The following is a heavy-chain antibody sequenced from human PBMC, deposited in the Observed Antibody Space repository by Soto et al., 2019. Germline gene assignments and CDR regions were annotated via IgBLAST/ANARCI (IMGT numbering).Heavy chain of an antibody. J-gene: IGHJ4*02. V-gene: IGHV6-1*01. CDR3: ARDPVTAADYFDY. CDR1: GDSVSSNSAT. CDR2: TYYRSKLYF. Sequence: SQTLSLTCAISGDSVSSNSATWNLIRQSPSRGLEWLGRTYYRSKLYFDYAVSVKSRITFNPDTSKNQFSLQLNSVTPEDTAVYYCARDPVTAADYFDYWGPGTLVTVSS. D-gene: IGHD6-13*01.